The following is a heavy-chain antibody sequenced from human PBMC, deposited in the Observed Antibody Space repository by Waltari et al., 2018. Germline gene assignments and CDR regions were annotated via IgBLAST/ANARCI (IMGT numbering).Heavy chain of an antibody. CDR1: GFTFSNFW. CDR2: INQDGSEM. V-gene: IGHV3-7*02. CDR3: SDFDF. Sequence: EVKLVDSGGGLVQPGGSLRLSCNASGFTFSNFWMSWVRETPGRGLEWVANINQDGSEMYYADSLKGRFTISRDNAKNSLFLQMNSLRVEDTGVYYCSDFDFWGQGTLVTVSS. J-gene: IGHJ4*02.